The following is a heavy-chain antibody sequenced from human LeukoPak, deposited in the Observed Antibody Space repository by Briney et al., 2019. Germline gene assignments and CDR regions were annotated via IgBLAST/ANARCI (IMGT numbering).Heavy chain of an antibody. CDR2: VYYSGST. Sequence: SETLSLTCTVSGGSISSYYWSWIRQPPGKGLEWIGYVYYSGSTNYNPSLRSRVTISVDTSKNQFSLKLSSVTAADTAVYYCAGGHQLLFLAMDVWGQGTMVTVSS. V-gene: IGHV4-59*01. D-gene: IGHD2-2*01. CDR1: GGSISSYY. CDR3: AGGHQLLFLAMDV. J-gene: IGHJ6*02.